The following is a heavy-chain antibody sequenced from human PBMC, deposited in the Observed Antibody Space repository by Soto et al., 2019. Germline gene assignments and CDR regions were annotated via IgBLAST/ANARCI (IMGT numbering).Heavy chain of an antibody. Sequence: PSETLSLTCTVSGGSVSSGSNYRSWIRQPPEKGLEWIGYISDSGSTNYNPSLKSRVTISIDTSKIQFSLTLSSVTAADTAVYFCARSSYVVGYTPDYGLDVWGQGTTVTVSS. V-gene: IGHV4-61*01. CDR3: ARSSYVVGYTPDYGLDV. CDR1: GGSVSSGSNY. CDR2: ISDSGST. J-gene: IGHJ6*02. D-gene: IGHD5-18*01.